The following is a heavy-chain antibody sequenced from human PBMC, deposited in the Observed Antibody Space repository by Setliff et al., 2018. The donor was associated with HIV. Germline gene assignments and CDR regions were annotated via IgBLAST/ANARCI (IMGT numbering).Heavy chain of an antibody. V-gene: IGHV4-61*02. Sequence: SETLSLTCTVSGGPVSTGDYYWSWLRQPAGRGLEWLGRIYPTGSTNYNSSLESRVTISLDTSKNQFSLNLSSVTAADTAVYFCARGRRPLLYRYYMDVWGKGTTVTVSS. CDR3: ARGRRPLLYRYYMDV. CDR2: IYPTGST. CDR1: GGPVSTGDYY. J-gene: IGHJ6*03. D-gene: IGHD3-10*01.